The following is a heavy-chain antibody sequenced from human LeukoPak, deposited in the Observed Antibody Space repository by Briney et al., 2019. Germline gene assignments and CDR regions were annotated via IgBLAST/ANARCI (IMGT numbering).Heavy chain of an antibody. CDR2: ISSSSTYI. J-gene: IGHJ5*02. CDR3: ARARKSGGITMIRGVKDRGWFDP. CDR1: GFTFSSYS. V-gene: IGHV3-21*01. Sequence: GGSLRLSCAASGFTFSSYSMNWVRQAPGKGLEWVAAISSSSTYIYYADSVKGRITISRDNAKNSLYLQMNSLRAEDTAVYYCARARKSGGITMIRGVKDRGWFDPWGQGTLVTVSS. D-gene: IGHD3-10*01.